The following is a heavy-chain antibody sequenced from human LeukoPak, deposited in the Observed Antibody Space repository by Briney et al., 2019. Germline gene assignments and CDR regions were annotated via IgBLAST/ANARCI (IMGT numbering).Heavy chain of an antibody. J-gene: IGHJ4*02. CDR1: GFTFSSCA. V-gene: IGHV3-23*01. Sequence: GGSLRLSCAASGFTFSSCAMSWVRQAPGKGLEWVSAISGSGGSTYYADSVKGRFTISRDNSKNTLYLQMNSLRAEDTAVYYCARKEVAAPLDYWGQGTLVTVSS. D-gene: IGHD6-13*01. CDR3: ARKEVAAPLDY. CDR2: ISGSGGST.